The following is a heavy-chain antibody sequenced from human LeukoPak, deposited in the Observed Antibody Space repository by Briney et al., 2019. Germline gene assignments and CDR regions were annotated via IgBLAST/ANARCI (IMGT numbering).Heavy chain of an antibody. CDR3: ASGIKYNWNDGPGDAFDI. CDR2: INPNSGGT. D-gene: IGHD1-1*01. Sequence: ASVKVSCKASGYTFTGYYMHWVRRAPGQGLEWMGWINPNSGGTNYAQKFQGRVTMTRDTSISTAYMELSRLRSDDTAVYYCASGIKYNWNDGPGDAFDIWGQGTMVTVSS. V-gene: IGHV1-2*02. J-gene: IGHJ3*02. CDR1: GYTFTGYY.